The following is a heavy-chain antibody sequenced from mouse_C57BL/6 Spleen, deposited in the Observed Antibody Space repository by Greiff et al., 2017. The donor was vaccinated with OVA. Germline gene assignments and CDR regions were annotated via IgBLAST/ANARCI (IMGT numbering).Heavy chain of an antibody. CDR1: GYTFTSYW. V-gene: IGHV1-69*01. CDR3: AVWLRYYAMDY. D-gene: IGHD2-2*01. CDR2: IDPSDSYT. J-gene: IGHJ4*01. Sequence: QVQLQQPGAELVMPGASVKLSCKASGYTFTSYWMHWVKQRPGQGLEWIGAIDPSDSYTNYNQKFKGKSTLTVDKSSSTAYMQLSSLTAEDSAVYYCAVWLRYYAMDYWGQGTSVTVSS.